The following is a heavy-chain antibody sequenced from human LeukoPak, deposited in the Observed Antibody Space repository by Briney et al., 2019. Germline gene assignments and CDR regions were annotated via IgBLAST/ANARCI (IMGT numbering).Heavy chain of an antibody. J-gene: IGHJ3*02. D-gene: IGHD3-16*01. CDR3: AKTRGGLWTGAFDI. CDR2: ISGSGGST. Sequence: QTGGSLRLSCAASGFTFSSYAMSWVRQAPGKGLGWVSTISGSGGSTYYADSVKGRFTISRDNSKNTLYLQMNSLRAEDTAVYYCAKTRGGLWTGAFDIWGQGTMVTVSS. V-gene: IGHV3-23*01. CDR1: GFTFSSYA.